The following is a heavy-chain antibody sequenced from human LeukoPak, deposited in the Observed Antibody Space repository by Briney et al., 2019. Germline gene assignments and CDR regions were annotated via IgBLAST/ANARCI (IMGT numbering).Heavy chain of an antibody. V-gene: IGHV3-30*04. D-gene: IGHD6-19*01. CDR3: ARDSSGSYNWFDP. J-gene: IGHJ5*02. CDR2: ISYDGCNE. Sequence: GGSLRLSCAASGFSFSSYAMHWVRQAPGKGLEWVAVISYDGCNEYYPDSVKGRFTISRDNSKNTLYLQMNSLRAEDTAVYYCARDSSGSYNWFDPWGQGTLVTIST. CDR1: GFSFSSYA.